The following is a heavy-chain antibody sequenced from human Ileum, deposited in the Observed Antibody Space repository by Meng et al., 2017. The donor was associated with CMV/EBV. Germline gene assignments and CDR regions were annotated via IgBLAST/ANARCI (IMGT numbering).Heavy chain of an antibody. V-gene: IGHV3-74*03. J-gene: IGHJ4*02. CDR1: GLTFSSYW. CDR2: IKSDGSTT. CDR3: ARQRYSGSSGTDKYYFDY. D-gene: IGHD6-13*01. Sequence: GGSLRLSCAAAGLTFSSYWMHWVRQAPGKGLVWVACIKSDGSTTSCADSVKGRFSISRDNAKNTLYWQWNSLRVEDTAVYYCARQRYSGSSGTDKYYFDYWGQGTLVTVSS.